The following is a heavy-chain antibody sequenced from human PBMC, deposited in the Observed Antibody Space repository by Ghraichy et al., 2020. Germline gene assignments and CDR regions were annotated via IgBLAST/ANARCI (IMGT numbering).Heavy chain of an antibody. CDR2: ISYSGST. J-gene: IGHJ6*02. CDR1: GGSISSFGYF. D-gene: IGHD3-10*01. Sequence: SETLSLTCTVSGGSISSFGYFWSWIRQHPGKGLECIGYISYSGSTYYNPSLKSRATISVDTSKNQFSLKLSSVTAADTAVYYCAREVYSSSGNFDAGGEYYYGMDVWGQGTTVTVSS. V-gene: IGHV4-31*03. CDR3: AREVYSSSGNFDAGGEYYYGMDV.